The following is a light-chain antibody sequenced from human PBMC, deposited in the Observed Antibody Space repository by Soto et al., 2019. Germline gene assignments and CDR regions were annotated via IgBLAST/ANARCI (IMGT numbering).Light chain of an antibody. J-gene: IGLJ3*02. Sequence: NFMLTQPHSVSASPGKTVTISRTRSSGSIASNYVQWYQQRPGSSPTTVIYEDNQRPSGVPDRFSGSIDSSSNSASLTISGLETEDEADYYCQSYDATNQVFGGGTKLTVL. CDR1: SGSIASNY. CDR3: QSYDATNQV. CDR2: EDN. V-gene: IGLV6-57*01.